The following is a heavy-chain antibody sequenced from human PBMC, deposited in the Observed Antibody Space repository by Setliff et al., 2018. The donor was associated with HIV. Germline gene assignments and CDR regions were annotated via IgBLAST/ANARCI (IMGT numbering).Heavy chain of an antibody. CDR1: GFTFSDSA. J-gene: IGHJ4*02. Sequence: GGSLRLSCAASGFTFSDSAIHWVRQASGKGLEWIGFIRDKTRGGTTEYAASVKGRFTISRDDSKSVAYLQMNSLKTDDTAVYYCTTDLGGSYHGWNYWGQGTLVTVSS. D-gene: IGHD1-26*01. CDR3: TTDLGGSYHGWNY. CDR2: IRDKTRGGTT. V-gene: IGHV3-49*04.